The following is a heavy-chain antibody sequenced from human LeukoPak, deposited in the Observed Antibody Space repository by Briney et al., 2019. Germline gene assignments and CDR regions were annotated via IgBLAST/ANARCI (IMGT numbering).Heavy chain of an antibody. CDR2: ISYDGSNK. Sequence: GGSLRLSCAASGFTFSSYAMHWVRQAPGKGLEWVAVISYDGSNKYYADSVKGRFTISRDNSKNTLYLQVNSLRAEDTAVYYCARVEGAKVFYGHHFDYWGQGTLVTVSS. CDR1: GFTFSSYA. J-gene: IGHJ4*02. D-gene: IGHD1-26*01. V-gene: IGHV3-30-3*01. CDR3: ARVEGAKVFYGHHFDY.